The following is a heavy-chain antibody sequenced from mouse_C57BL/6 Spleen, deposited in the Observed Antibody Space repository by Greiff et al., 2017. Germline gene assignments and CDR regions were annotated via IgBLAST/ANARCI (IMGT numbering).Heavy chain of an antibody. CDR1: GFNIKDYY. Sequence: VQLQQPGAELVKPGASVKLSCTASGFNIKDYYMHWVKQRPEQGLEWIGRIDPEDGETKYAPKFQGKATFTADTSSNPAYLQLSSLTSEDTAVYYCARMYYDGSSYVPWFAYWGQGTLVTVSA. D-gene: IGHD1-1*01. CDR2: IDPEDGET. V-gene: IGHV14-2*01. J-gene: IGHJ3*01. CDR3: ARMYYDGSSYVPWFAY.